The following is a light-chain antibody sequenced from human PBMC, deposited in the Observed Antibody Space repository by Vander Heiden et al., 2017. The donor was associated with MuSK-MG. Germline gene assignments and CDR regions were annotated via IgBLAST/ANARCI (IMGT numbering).Light chain of an antibody. CDR1: QSVSSF. CDR2: DAS. CDR3: QQRLNWPLT. Sequence: EIVLTQSPATLSLAPGERATLSCRASQSVSSFLAWYQQKPGQAPSLLIYDASNRATGIPARFSGSGCGTDFTLTISSLETEDFAVYYCQQRLNWPLTFGGGTKVEI. V-gene: IGKV3-11*01. J-gene: IGKJ4*01.